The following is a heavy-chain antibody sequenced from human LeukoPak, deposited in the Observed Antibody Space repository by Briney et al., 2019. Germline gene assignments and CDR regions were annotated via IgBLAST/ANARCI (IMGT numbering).Heavy chain of an antibody. CDR1: GFTFNNYW. D-gene: IGHD3-22*01. V-gene: IGHV3-74*01. J-gene: IGHJ4*02. CDR2: LNTDGTTT. CDR3: ARAAYDSSGYFHDY. Sequence: GGSLRLSCAASGFTFNNYWMHWVRQAPGKGLVWVSRLNTDGTTTNYAASVKGRFTISRDNAKKMVYLQMNSLRAEDTAVYYCARAAYDSSGYFHDYWGQGTLVTVSS.